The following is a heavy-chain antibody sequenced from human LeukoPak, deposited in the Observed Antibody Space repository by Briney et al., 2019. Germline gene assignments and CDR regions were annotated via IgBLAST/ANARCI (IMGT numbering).Heavy chain of an antibody. CDR3: ARDPGYDSPYYFDY. V-gene: IGHV3-30*02. CDR1: GFTFISYG. CDR2: IRYDGSNK. J-gene: IGHJ4*02. Sequence: GGSLRLSCAASGFTFISYGMHWVRQAPGKGLEWVTFIRYDGSNKYYADSVKGRFIISRDNSKNTLYLQMNSLRAEDTAVYYCARDPGYDSPYYFDYWGQGTLVTVSS. D-gene: IGHD1-20*01.